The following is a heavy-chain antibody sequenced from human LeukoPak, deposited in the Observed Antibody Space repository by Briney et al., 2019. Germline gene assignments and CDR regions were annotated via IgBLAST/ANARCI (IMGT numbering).Heavy chain of an antibody. CDR3: AKRSYYDSSGYPEYFQH. D-gene: IGHD3-22*01. CDR2: ISGSGGST. CDR1: GFTFSSYA. J-gene: IGHJ1*01. V-gene: IGHV3-23*01. Sequence: GGSLRLSCAASGFTFSSYAMSWVRQAPGKGLEWVSAISGSGGSTYYADSVKGRLTISRDNSKNTLYLQMNSLRAEDTAVYYCAKRSYYDSSGYPEYFQHWGQGTLVTVSS.